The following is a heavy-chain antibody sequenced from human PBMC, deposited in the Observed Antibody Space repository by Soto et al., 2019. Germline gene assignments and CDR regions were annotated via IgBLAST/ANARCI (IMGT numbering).Heavy chain of an antibody. Sequence: PGGSLRLSCAASGFNFSNAWMSWVRQAPGKGLEWVGRIKSKTDGGTTDYAAPVKGRFTISRDDSKNTLYLQMNSLKTEDTAVYYCTTDCSRSWSYYGMDVWGQGTTVTVSS. CDR3: TTDCSRSWSYYGMDV. J-gene: IGHJ6*02. CDR2: IKSKTDGGTT. V-gene: IGHV3-15*01. D-gene: IGHD2-15*01. CDR1: GFNFSNAW.